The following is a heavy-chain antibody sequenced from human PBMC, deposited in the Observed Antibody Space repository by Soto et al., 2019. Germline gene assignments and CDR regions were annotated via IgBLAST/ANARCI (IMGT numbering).Heavy chain of an antibody. D-gene: IGHD1-1*01. CDR1: EGTFRSYV. V-gene: IGHV1-69*12. CDR3: ARIGPLDWIDDY. Sequence: QVQLVQSGAEVKKPGSSVKVSCKASEGTFRSYVTSWVRQAPGQGVEWLGGIIPMYGTTYYAQTFQGRVTISADESTSTAFMELSSLRSEDTAVYYCARIGPLDWIDDYWGQGTLVTVSS. J-gene: IGHJ4*02. CDR2: IIPMYGTT.